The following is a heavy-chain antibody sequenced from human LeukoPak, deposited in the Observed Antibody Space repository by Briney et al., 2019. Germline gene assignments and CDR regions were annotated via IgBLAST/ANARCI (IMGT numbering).Heavy chain of an antibody. V-gene: IGHV1-2*02. Sequence: ASVKVSCKASGYTFTGYYMHWVRQAPGQGLEWMGWINPNSGGTNYAQKFQGRVTMTRDTSISTAYMELSRLRSDDTAVYYCARDPGSSYSTSWYDYYYMDVWGKGTTVTISS. CDR2: INPNSGGT. CDR3: ARDPGSSYSTSWYDYYYMDV. J-gene: IGHJ6*03. CDR1: GYTFTGYY. D-gene: IGHD2-2*01.